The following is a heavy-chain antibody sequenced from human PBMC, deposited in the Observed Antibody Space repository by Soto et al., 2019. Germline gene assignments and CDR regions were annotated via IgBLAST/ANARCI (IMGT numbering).Heavy chain of an antibody. Sequence: GGSLRLSCAASGFTFSNYGMHWVRQAPGKGLDWVAVISYDGTNKYYADSVKGRFTISRDNSKNTLYLQMNSLKAEDTAVYYCAKDLPPFLTGYSPVDYWGQGTLVTVSS. J-gene: IGHJ4*02. V-gene: IGHV3-30*18. CDR3: AKDLPPFLTGYSPVDY. CDR2: ISYDGTNK. D-gene: IGHD3-9*01. CDR1: GFTFSNYG.